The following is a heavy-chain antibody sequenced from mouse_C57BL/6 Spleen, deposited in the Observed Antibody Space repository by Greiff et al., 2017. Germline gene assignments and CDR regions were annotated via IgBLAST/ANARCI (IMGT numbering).Heavy chain of an antibody. D-gene: IGHD1-1*01. V-gene: IGHV1-54*01. CDR2: INPGSGGT. CDR1: GYAFTNYL. CDR3: ARSYYGSSYD. Sequence: QVQLQQSGAELVRPGTSVKVSCKASGYAFTNYLIEWVKQRPGQGLEWIGVINPGSGGTNYNEKFKGKATLTADKSSSTAYMQLSSLTSEDSAVYVCARSYYGSSYDWGQGTTLTVSS. J-gene: IGHJ2*01.